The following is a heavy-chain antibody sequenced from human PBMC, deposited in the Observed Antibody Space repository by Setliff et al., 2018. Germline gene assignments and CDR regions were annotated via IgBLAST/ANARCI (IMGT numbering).Heavy chain of an antibody. V-gene: IGHV3-48*03. D-gene: IGHD1-7*01. CDR3: AKGFQGKNVGTFDS. J-gene: IGHJ4*01. CDR1: GFTFSTYE. Sequence: GESLKISCAASGFTFSTYEMNWVRQAPGKGLEWVSYISSSGSTIYYVDSVKGRFTISRDNAKNSLYLQMNSLRAEDTAVYYCAKGFQGKNVGTFDSWGHGILVTVSS. CDR2: ISSSGSTI.